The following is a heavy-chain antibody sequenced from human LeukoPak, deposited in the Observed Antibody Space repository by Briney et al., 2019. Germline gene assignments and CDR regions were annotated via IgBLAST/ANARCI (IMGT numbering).Heavy chain of an antibody. CDR3: ARDLMLGPTLPPYNWLDP. CDR1: GYSFTAFY. J-gene: IGHJ5*02. V-gene: IGHV1-2*02. D-gene: IGHD3-10*02. Sequence: ASVKVSCKTSGYSFTAFYIHWVRQAPGQGLEWMVWINPNSGGTNYAQKFQGRVTMTRDTSISTAYMELSRLRSDDTAVYYCARDLMLGPTLPPYNWLDPWGQGTLVTVSS. CDR2: INPNSGGT.